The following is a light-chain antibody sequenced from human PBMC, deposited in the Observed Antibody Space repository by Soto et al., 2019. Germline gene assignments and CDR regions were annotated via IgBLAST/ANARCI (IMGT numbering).Light chain of an antibody. CDR1: SSNIGSNY. Sequence: QSVLTQPPSASGTPGQRVTISCSGSSSNIGSNYVYWYQLRPGTAPKVVIYWNDERPSGVPDRFSGSKSGTSAALAISGLRYEDDADYYCGACDDRFSGYVFGSGTKVTVL. J-gene: IGLJ1*01. CDR2: WND. V-gene: IGLV1-47*01. CDR3: GACDDRFSGYV.